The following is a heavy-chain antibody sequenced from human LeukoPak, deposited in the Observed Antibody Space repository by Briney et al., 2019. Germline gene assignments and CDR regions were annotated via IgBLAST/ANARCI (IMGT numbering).Heavy chain of an antibody. D-gene: IGHD3-22*01. Sequence: SETLSLTCSVSGGFNTHYYWSWIRQPPGKGLEWIGYIYHSGSTNYNPSLKSRVTISVDTSKNHFSQKLSSVTAADTAVYYCARGQWLPVFDFWGQGTLVTVSS. CDR3: ARGQWLPVFDF. J-gene: IGHJ4*02. V-gene: IGHV4-59*01. CDR1: GGFNTHYY. CDR2: IYHSGST.